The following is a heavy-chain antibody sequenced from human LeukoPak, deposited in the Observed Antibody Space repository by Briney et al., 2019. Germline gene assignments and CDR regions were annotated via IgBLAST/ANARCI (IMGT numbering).Heavy chain of an antibody. Sequence: GGSLRLSCAASGFTFSSYAMSWVRQAPGKGLEWVSAISGSGGSTYYADSVKGRFTISRDNSKNTLYLQMNSLRAEDTAVYYCAKDQIPVVVTAIPLGYWGQGTLVTVPS. CDR1: GFTFSSYA. D-gene: IGHD2-21*02. J-gene: IGHJ4*02. V-gene: IGHV3-23*01. CDR2: ISGSGGST. CDR3: AKDQIPVVVTAIPLGY.